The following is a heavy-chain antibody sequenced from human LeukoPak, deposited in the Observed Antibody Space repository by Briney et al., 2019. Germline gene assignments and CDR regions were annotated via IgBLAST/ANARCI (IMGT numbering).Heavy chain of an antibody. CDR1: GYTFSDYY. J-gene: IGHJ5*02. V-gene: IGHV5-51*01. CDR3: ARPATPGTATWFDP. D-gene: IGHD1-1*01. Sequence: KVSCKASGYTFSDYYMHWVRQMPGKGLEWMGIVFSGGSDTKYSPSFQGRVTMSVDKSITTAYLHWSSLKASDTAMYYCARPATPGTATWFDPWGQGTLVTVSS. CDR2: VFSGGSDT.